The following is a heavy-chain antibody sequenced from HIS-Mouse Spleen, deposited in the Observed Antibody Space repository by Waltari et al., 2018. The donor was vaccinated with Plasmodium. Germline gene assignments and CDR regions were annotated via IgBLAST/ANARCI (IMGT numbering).Heavy chain of an antibody. Sequence: EVQLLESGGGLVQPGGSLRLSCAASGFTFSSYAMSWVRQGPGKGREWVSAISGSGGSTNYADSVKGRFTISRDNSKNTLYLQMNSLRAEDTAVYYCAKGPPITGYYFDYWGQGTLVTVSS. CDR2: ISGSGGST. CDR1: GFTFSSYA. D-gene: IGHD1-20*01. J-gene: IGHJ4*02. CDR3: AKGPPITGYYFDY. V-gene: IGHV3-23*01.